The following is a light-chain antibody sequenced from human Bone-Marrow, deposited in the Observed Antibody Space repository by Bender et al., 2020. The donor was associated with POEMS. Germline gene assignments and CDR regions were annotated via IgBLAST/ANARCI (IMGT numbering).Light chain of an antibody. CDR1: ALTTKY. CDR2: QDT. V-gene: IGLV3-16*01. CDR3: QSADSTLWV. J-gene: IGLJ3*02. Sequence: SYELTQPPSVSVSPGQMATITCSGEALTTKYGHWYQQKPGQFPVLVIYQDTKRPSGIPERFSGSSSGTTVTLTISGVQAEDEADYYCQSADSTLWVFGGGTKLTVL.